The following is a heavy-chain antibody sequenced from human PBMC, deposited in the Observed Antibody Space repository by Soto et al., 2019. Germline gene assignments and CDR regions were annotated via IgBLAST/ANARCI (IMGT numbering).Heavy chain of an antibody. D-gene: IGHD3-22*01. CDR3: VSTYYNASSGPFDY. Sequence: QVQLQESGPGLVKPSQTLSLTCTVSGGSISSGGYYWSWIRQLPGKGLEWIGYIYYSGSTYYNTSLKSRVTKSVDTSKNQFSMKLSYVTAADTAVYYCVSTYYNASSGPFDYWGQGTRVTVSS. J-gene: IGHJ4*02. V-gene: IGHV4-31*03. CDR1: GGSISSGGYY. CDR2: IYYSGST.